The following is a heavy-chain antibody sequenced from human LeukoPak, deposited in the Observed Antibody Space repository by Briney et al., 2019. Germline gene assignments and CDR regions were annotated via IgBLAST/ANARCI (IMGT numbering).Heavy chain of an antibody. J-gene: IGHJ4*02. CDR1: GFTFSSYA. CDR2: MSFDVNNK. CDR3: ARGYCTSSSCYNDH. Sequence: GGSLRLSCVTSGFTFSSYAFHWVRQAPGKGLEWVATMSFDVNNKYYADSVRGRFTISRDNSKNTLYLQMNSLGAEDTAVYSCARGYCTSSSCYNDHWGQGTLVTVSS. D-gene: IGHD2-2*02. V-gene: IGHV3-30*04.